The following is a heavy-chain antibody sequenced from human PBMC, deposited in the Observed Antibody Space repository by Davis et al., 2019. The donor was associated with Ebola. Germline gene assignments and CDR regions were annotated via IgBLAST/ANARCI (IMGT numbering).Heavy chain of an antibody. V-gene: IGHV4-31*03. CDR3: ARGAIQQGQYYFDY. CDR1: GASIRSGGYY. CDR2: TYYSGST. D-gene: IGHD2-2*02. Sequence: SETLSPTCTLSGASIRSGGYYWSWIRQHPGTGLEWIGYTYYSGSTYYNPSLKSRVTISVDTSKNQFSLKLSSVTAADTAVYYCARGAIQQGQYYFDYWGQGTLVTVSS. J-gene: IGHJ4*02.